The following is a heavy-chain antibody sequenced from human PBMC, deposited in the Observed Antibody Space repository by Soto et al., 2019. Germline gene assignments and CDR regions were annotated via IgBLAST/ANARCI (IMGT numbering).Heavy chain of an antibody. D-gene: IGHD3-10*01. CDR1: GYTFTGYY. Sequence: QVQLVQSGAEVKKPGASVKVSCKASGYTFTGYYMHWVRQAPGHGLEWMGWINPNSGGTNYAQKFQGWVTMTRDTSISTAYMELSRLRSDDKAVYYCARGTYGSGSYLFDPWAQGTLVSVSS. CDR3: ARGTYGSGSYLFDP. V-gene: IGHV1-2*04. CDR2: INPNSGGT. J-gene: IGHJ5*02.